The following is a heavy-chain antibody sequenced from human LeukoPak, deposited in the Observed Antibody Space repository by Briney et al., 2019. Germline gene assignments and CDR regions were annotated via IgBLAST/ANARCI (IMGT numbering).Heavy chain of an antibody. CDR3: ARGYCSGGSCYPTSRHYYYGMDV. CDR1: GGSISSYY. Sequence: SETLSLTCTVSGGSISSYYWSWIRQPPGKGLEWIAYIYDIGSINYNPSLKSRVTISLDTSKNQFSLKLSSVTAADTAVYYCARGYCSGGSCYPTSRHYYYGMDVWGQGTTVTVSS. CDR2: IYDIGSI. J-gene: IGHJ6*02. V-gene: IGHV4-59*12. D-gene: IGHD2-15*01.